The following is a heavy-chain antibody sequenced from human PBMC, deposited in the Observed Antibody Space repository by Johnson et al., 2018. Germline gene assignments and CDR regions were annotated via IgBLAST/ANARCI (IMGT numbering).Heavy chain of an antibody. CDR3: ARDPTKRYASLRYYYYYMDV. CDR1: GFTFSSFG. V-gene: IGHV3-30*03. CDR2: ISYDGSNN. J-gene: IGHJ6*03. D-gene: IGHD2-2*01. Sequence: QVQLVESGGGVVQPGRSLRLSCAASGFTFSSFGMHWVRQAPGKGLEWVAVISYDGSNNYYADSVKGRFTISRDNSKNTLFLQMNSLRAEDTAVYYCARDPTKRYASLRYYYYYMDVWGKGTTVTVSS.